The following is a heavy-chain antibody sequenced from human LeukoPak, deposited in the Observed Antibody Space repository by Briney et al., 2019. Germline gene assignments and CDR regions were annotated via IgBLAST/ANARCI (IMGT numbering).Heavy chain of an antibody. Sequence: ASVKVSCKASGYTFTGYYLHWVRQAPGQRLEWMGWINPNSGGTNYAQKFQGRVTMTRNTSISTAYMELSSLRSEDTAVYYCARGMIRCLDYWGQGTLVTVSS. CDR2: INPNSGGT. J-gene: IGHJ4*02. D-gene: IGHD4-17*01. V-gene: IGHV1-2*02. CDR3: ARGMIRCLDY. CDR1: GYTFTGYY.